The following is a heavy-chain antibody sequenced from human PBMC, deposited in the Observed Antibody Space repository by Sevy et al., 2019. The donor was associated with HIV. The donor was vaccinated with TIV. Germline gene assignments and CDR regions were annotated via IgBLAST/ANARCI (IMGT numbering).Heavy chain of an antibody. CDR2: ISGSGGST. CDR3: AKDSYYDFWSGYLDY. J-gene: IGHJ4*02. CDR1: GFTFSSYA. V-gene: IGHV3-23*01. D-gene: IGHD3-3*01. Sequence: GGSLRLSCAASGFTFSSYAMSWVHQAPGKGLEWVSAISGSGGSTYYADSVKGRFTISRDNSKNTLYLQMNSLRAEDTAVYYCAKDSYYDFWSGYLDYWGQGTLVTVSS.